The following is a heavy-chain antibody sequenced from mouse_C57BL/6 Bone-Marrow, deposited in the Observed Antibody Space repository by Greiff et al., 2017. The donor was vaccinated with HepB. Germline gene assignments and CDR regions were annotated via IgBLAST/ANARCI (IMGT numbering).Heavy chain of an antibody. CDR2: INPSSGYT. D-gene: IGHD1-2*01. Sequence: VQLQQSGAELAKPGASVKLSCKASGYTFTSYWMHWVKQRPGQGLEWIGYINPSSGYTKYNQKFKDKATLTADKSSSTAYMQLSSLTYEDSAVYYCARHEDHFWYYFDYWGQGTTLTVSS. CDR3: ARHEDHFWYYFDY. J-gene: IGHJ2*01. V-gene: IGHV1-7*01. CDR1: GYTFTSYW.